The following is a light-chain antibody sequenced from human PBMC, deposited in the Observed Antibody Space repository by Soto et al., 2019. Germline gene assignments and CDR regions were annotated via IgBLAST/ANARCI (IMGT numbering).Light chain of an antibody. CDR3: QQYGSSPPMYT. V-gene: IGKV3-20*01. CDR2: GAS. CDR1: QSVSSSY. J-gene: IGKJ2*01. Sequence: EIVLTQSPGTLSLSPGERATLSCRASQSVSSSYLAWYQRKPGQAPRLLIYGASSRATSIPDRFSGSWSGTDLTLTISRLAPEDFAVYYCQQYGSSPPMYTFGQGTKHEIK.